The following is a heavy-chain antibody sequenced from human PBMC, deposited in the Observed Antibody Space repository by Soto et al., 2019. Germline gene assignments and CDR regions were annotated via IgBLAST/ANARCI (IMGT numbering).Heavy chain of an antibody. V-gene: IGHV5-51*01. D-gene: IGHD2-2*02. J-gene: IGHJ6*02. Sequence: PGESLKISCQGSGYGFTNYWIGWVRQMPGKGLEWMGIIYPGDSETRNSPSFQGQVTISADMSINTAYLQWSSLKASDTAMYYCAATHPLYTTSRGGSYGMDVWGQGTMVTVSS. CDR2: IYPGDSET. CDR3: AATHPLYTTSRGGSYGMDV. CDR1: GYGFTNYW.